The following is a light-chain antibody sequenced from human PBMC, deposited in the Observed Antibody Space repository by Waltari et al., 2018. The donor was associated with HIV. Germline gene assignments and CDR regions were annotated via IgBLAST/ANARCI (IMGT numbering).Light chain of an antibody. CDR3: QQYASSPLT. CDR1: QNIGSSY. V-gene: IGKV3-20*01. CDR2: GTS. J-gene: IGKJ4*01. Sequence: EVVLTQSPGPLSLPSGERATLPCRASQNIGSSYLAWYQRPPGQAPRLLLNGTSSRATGTPDRFSGSGSGTDFTLTISRVEPEDLAVYYCQQYASSPLTFGGGTKVEIK.